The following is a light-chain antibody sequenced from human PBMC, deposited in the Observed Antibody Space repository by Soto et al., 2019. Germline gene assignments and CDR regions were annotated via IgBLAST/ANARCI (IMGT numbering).Light chain of an antibody. CDR2: EVN. Sequence: QSVLTQPPSASGSPGQSVAISCTGTSSDVGGYNYVSWYQQHPGKAPKLMIYEVNKRPSGVPDRFSGSKSGNTASLTVSGLQAEDEADYYCISYTRSSTLVFGGGTKLTVL. CDR3: ISYTRSSTLV. CDR1: SSDVGGYNY. J-gene: IGLJ3*02. V-gene: IGLV2-8*01.